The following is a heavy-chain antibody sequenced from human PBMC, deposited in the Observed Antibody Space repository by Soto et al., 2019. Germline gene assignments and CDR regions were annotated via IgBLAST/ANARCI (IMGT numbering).Heavy chain of an antibody. CDR1: GDSVSSSSAA. D-gene: IGHD3-16*01. CDR3: DRVVWFRGMDV. J-gene: IGHJ6*02. Sequence: SQTLSLTCDISGDSVSSSSAAWNWIRQSPSRGLEWLGRTYYRSKWIHEYTLSMESRITINPDTSKNQFSLHIYSVTPEDTAVYYCDRVVWFRGMDVSGQGTPVTVYS. CDR2: TYYRSKWIH. V-gene: IGHV6-1*01.